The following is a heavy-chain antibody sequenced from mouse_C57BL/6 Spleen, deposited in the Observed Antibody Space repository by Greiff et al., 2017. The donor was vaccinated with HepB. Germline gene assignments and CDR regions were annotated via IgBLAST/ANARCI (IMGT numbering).Heavy chain of an antibody. CDR1: GYTFTDYY. V-gene: IGHV1-26*01. J-gene: IGHJ2*01. D-gene: IGHD2-4*01. Sequence: EVQLQQSGPELVKPGASVKISCKASGYTFTDYYMNWVKQSHGKSLEWIGDINPNNGGTSYNQKFKGKATLTVDKSSSTAYMELRSLTSEDPAVYYCARYGYYDYDAYYFDYWGQGTTLTVSS. CDR3: ARYGYYDYDAYYFDY. CDR2: INPNNGGT.